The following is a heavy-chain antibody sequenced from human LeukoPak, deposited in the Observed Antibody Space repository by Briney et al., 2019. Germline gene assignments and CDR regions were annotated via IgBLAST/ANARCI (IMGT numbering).Heavy chain of an antibody. CDR1: GGSISSYY. CDR2: IYDSGST. J-gene: IGHJ4*02. Sequence: SETLSLTCTVSGGSISSYYWSWIRQPPGKGLEWIGNIYDSGSTNYNPSLKSRVTISVDTSKNQCSLKLCSVTAADMAVYYCARQSISGSSLSYFDYWGQGTLVNVSS. CDR3: ARQSISGSSLSYFDY. D-gene: IGHD3-22*01. V-gene: IGHV4-59*01.